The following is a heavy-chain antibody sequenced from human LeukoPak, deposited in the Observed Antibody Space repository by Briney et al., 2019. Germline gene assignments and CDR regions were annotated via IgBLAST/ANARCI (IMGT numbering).Heavy chain of an antibody. CDR2: ISDGGGRT. CDR3: AKDLRTISGLDI. V-gene: IGHV3-23*01. J-gene: IGHJ3*02. CDR1: GFTFSSYG. D-gene: IGHD5-12*01. Sequence: PGGSLRLSCAASGFTFSSYGMSWVRQAPGKGLEWVSAISDGGGRTYYTDTVKGRFTISRDNSRNTVYLQMNSLRAEDTAVYYCAKDLRTISGLDIWGQGTTVTVSS.